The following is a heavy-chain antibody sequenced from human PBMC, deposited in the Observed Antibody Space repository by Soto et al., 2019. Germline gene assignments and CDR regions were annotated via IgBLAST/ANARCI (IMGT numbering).Heavy chain of an antibody. Sequence: QVHLQESGPGLVKPLETLSLTCTVSGGSMRNVYWSWIRQPPGKRLEWIGFIFHSGNAKYNPSLKGRVTISIDTSKSQFTLSLDSVTAADTAVYFCARAHAPTLPFDYWGLGTLVTVSS. CDR1: GGSMRNVY. CDR2: IFHSGNA. V-gene: IGHV4-59*01. J-gene: IGHJ4*01. CDR3: ARAHAPTLPFDY. D-gene: IGHD2-15*01.